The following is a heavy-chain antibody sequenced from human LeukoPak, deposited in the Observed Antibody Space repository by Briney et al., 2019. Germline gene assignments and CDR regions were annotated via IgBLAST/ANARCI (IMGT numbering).Heavy chain of an antibody. Sequence: SETLSLTCTVSGGSISDVYSYWGWIRQPPGKGLEWIGSVYYTLSTFYNPPLKSRHTLSEDTSKNQFSLRMSSVIGADTAIYYCAKPLSNRDAFDIWGQGTMVTVSS. CDR3: AKPLSNRDAFDI. CDR1: GGSISDVYSY. D-gene: IGHD2/OR15-2a*01. CDR2: VYYTLST. V-gene: IGHV4-39*01. J-gene: IGHJ3*02.